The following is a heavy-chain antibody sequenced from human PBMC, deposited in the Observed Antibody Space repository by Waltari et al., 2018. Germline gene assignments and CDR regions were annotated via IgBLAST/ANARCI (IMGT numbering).Heavy chain of an antibody. CDR1: GGSISSYY. CDR2: IYTSGST. D-gene: IGHD3-10*01. J-gene: IGHJ4*02. V-gene: IGHV4-4*07. CDR3: ARSTLLWFGELSYFDY. Sequence: QVQLQESGPGLVKPSETLSLTCTVSGGSISSYYWSWIRQPAGKGLEWIGRIYTSGSTNYNPSLKSRVTMSVDTSKNQFSLKLSSVTAADTAVYYCARSTLLWFGELSYFDYWGQGTLVTVSS.